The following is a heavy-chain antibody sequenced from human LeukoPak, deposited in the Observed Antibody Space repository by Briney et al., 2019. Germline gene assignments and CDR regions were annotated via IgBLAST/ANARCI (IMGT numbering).Heavy chain of an antibody. V-gene: IGHV4-59*01. CDR1: GGSISSYY. J-gene: IGHJ4*02. Sequence: PSETLSLTCTVSGGSISSYYWSWIRQPPGKGLEWIGYIYYSGTTNYNPSLKSRVTISVDTSKNPFSLNLNSVTAADTAVYYCARGTSSGWYGVDFWGQGTLVTVSS. CDR2: IYYSGTT. D-gene: IGHD6-19*01. CDR3: ARGTSSGWYGVDF.